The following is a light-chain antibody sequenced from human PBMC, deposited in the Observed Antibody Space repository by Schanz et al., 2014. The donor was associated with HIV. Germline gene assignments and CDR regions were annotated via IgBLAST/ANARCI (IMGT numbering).Light chain of an antibody. Sequence: QSVLTQPPSASGSPGQSVTISCTGTSSDLGAYNYVSWHRQHPGKAPKLVIYDVSNRPSGVSTRFSGSKSDNTASLTISGLQAEDEADYYCSSYTSSSTYVFGTGTKLTVL. J-gene: IGLJ1*01. CDR2: DVS. CDR1: SSDLGAYNY. CDR3: SSYTSSSTYV. V-gene: IGLV2-14*01.